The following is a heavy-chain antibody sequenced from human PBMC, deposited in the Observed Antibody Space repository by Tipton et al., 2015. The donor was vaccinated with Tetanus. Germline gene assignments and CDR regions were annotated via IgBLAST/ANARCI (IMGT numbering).Heavy chain of an antibody. D-gene: IGHD4-17*01. CDR1: GGSITNGGYY. V-gene: IGHV4-31*02. CDR3: ARPSTTVTPRAFDV. Sequence: LRLSCTVSGGSITNGGYYWSWIRQHPGKGLDWIGYVSYTGTTHYNPSLKSRVTISLDRSKNQFSLKLTSVTAADTAVYYCARPSTTVTPRAFDVWGQGTMVTVSS. J-gene: IGHJ3*01. CDR2: VSYTGTT.